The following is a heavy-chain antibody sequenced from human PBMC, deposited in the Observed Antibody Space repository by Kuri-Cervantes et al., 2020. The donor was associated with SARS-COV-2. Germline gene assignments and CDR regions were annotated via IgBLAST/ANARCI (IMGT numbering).Heavy chain of an antibody. CDR3: TRRDSSSDFGF. J-gene: IGHJ4*02. CDR1: GGTFSSYT. D-gene: IGHD6-6*01. CDR2: IIPILGIA. Sequence: SVKVSCKASGGTFSSYTITWVRQAPGQGLEWMGRIIPILGIANYAQKFQGRVTITADKSTSTVYMELSSLRSEDTAVYYCTRRDSSSDFGFWGQGTLVTVSS. V-gene: IGHV1-69*02.